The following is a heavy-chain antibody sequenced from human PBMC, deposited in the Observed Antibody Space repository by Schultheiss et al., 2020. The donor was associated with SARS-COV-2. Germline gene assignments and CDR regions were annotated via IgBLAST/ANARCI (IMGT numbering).Heavy chain of an antibody. CDR3: ARGPEVVPAAIVPHYGMDV. V-gene: IGHV3-7*01. CDR2: IKQDGSEK. D-gene: IGHD2-2*01. CDR1: GFTFSSYG. Sequence: GESLKISCAASGFTFSSYGMHWVRQAPGKGLEWVANIKQDGSEKYYVDSVKGRFTISRDNAKNSLYLQMNSLRAEDTAVYYCARGPEVVPAAIVPHYGMDVRGQGTTVTVSS. J-gene: IGHJ6*02.